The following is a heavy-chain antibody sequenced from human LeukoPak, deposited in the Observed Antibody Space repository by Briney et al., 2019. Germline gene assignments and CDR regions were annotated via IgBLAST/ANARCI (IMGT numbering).Heavy chain of an antibody. Sequence: SVKVSCKASGFTFTSSAMQWVRQARGQRLEWIGWVVVGSGKTNYAQKFQERVTITRDMSTSTAYMELSSLRSDDTAVYYCAADLDTAMALDYWGQGTLVTVSS. D-gene: IGHD5-18*01. CDR3: AADLDTAMALDY. V-gene: IGHV1-58*02. CDR2: VVVGSGKT. J-gene: IGHJ4*02. CDR1: GFTFTSSA.